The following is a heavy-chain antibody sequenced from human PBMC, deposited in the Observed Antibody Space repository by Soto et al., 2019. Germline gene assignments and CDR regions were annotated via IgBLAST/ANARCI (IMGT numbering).Heavy chain of an antibody. D-gene: IGHD1-26*01. CDR3: AKDRQWELGPPYFDY. CDR1: GFTFSSYG. CDR2: ISYDGSNK. Sequence: GGSLRLSCAASGFTFSSYGMHWVRQAPGKGLEWVAVISYDGSNKYYADSVKGRFTISRDNSKNTLYLKMNSLRAEDTAVYYCAKDRQWELGPPYFDYWGQGTLVTVSS. J-gene: IGHJ4*02. V-gene: IGHV3-30*18.